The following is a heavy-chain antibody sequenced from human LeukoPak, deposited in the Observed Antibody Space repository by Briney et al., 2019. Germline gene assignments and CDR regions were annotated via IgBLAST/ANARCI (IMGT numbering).Heavy chain of an antibody. CDR3: AREGSYNWNANDGFDI. Sequence: ASVKVSCKASGYTFTSYYMHWVRQAPGQGLEWMGWINPSSGGTNYAQKFQGRVTMTSDTSISTAYMELSRLISDDTAVYYCAREGSYNWNANDGFDIWGQGTMVTVSS. CDR1: GYTFTSYY. D-gene: IGHD1-1*01. CDR2: INPSSGGT. V-gene: IGHV1-2*02. J-gene: IGHJ3*02.